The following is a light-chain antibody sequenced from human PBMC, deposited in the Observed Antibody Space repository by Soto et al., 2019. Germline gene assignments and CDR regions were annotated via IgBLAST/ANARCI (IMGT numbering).Light chain of an antibody. CDR3: RSYTSSSTLV. V-gene: IGLV2-14*01. Sequence: QSALTQPAAVSGSPGQSITISCTGTSSDVGGYNYVSWYQQHPGKAPKLMIYEVSNRPSGGSNRFSGSKSGNTASLTISGLQSEDEADYYCRSYTSSSTLVFGGGTKLTVL. J-gene: IGLJ2*01. CDR1: SSDVGGYNY. CDR2: EVS.